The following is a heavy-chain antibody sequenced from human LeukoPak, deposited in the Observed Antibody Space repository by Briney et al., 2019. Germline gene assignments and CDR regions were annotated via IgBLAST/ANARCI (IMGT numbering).Heavy chain of an antibody. V-gene: IGHV4-34*08. CDR3: AKFIKDSSSLFVSHSWFDP. J-gene: IGHJ5*02. CDR1: GFTFSDYY. D-gene: IGHD6-13*01. Sequence: GSLRLSCAASGFTFSDYYMSWIRQAPGKGLEWVGEINHFGSTNYNPSLKSRVTISVDTSKNQFSLKLNSVTAADTAVYYCAKFIKDSSSLFVSHSWFDPWGQGTLVTVSS. CDR2: INHFGST.